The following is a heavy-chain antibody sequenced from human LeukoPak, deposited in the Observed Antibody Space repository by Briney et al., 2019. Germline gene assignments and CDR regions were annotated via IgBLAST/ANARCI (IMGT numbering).Heavy chain of an antibody. CDR1: GYTFTGYY. V-gene: IGHV1-2*02. CDR3: AILGGVRETKRAFDI. D-gene: IGHD3-10*01. J-gene: IGHJ3*02. Sequence: ASVKVSCKASGYTFTGYYMHWVRQAPGKGLEWMGWINPNSGGTNYAQKLQGRVTRTGDTSISTASMELSMLRADDTAVYYCAILGGVRETKRAFDIWGQGTMVTVSS. CDR2: INPNSGGT.